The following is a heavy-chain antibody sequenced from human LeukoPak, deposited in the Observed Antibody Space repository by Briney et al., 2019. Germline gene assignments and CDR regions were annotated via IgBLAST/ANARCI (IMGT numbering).Heavy chain of an antibody. D-gene: IGHD6-13*01. J-gene: IGHJ4*02. CDR2: IYYSGTT. CDR3: ARGSTSWPRHFDY. CDR1: GGSISNVNYY. Sequence: PSETLSLTCTVSGGSISNVNYYWGWIRQPPGKGLEWIGTIYYSGTTYYNLSLKSRVTISVDTSKNQFSLKLSSVTAADTAVYYCARGSTSWPRHFDYWGQGTLVTVSS. V-gene: IGHV4-39*01.